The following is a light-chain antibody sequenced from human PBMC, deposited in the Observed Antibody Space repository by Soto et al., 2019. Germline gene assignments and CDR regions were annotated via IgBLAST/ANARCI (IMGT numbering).Light chain of an antibody. J-gene: IGKJ4*01. CDR2: AAS. CDR3: QHLNSYPRALS. CDR1: QGISSH. Sequence: DLQLTQSPAFLSASLGDRVTISCRASQGISSHLAWYQQKPGKAPELLIYAASTLQSGVPSRFSGSGSGTEFTLTISSLQPEDFATYFCQHLNSYPRALSFGGGTKVEIK. V-gene: IGKV1-9*01.